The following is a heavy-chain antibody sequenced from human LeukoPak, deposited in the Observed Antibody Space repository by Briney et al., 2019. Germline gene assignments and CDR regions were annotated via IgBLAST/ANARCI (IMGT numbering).Heavy chain of an antibody. CDR3: ARDLMNFYYDSSGYFHWFDP. CDR2: ISGYNGNT. CDR1: GYTFTSYG. Sequence: ASVKVSCKAAGYTFTSYGISWVRQAPGQGLEWLGWISGYNGNTNYAQKLQGRVTMTTDTSTSTAYMELRSLRSDDTAVYYCARDLMNFYYDSSGYFHWFDPWGQGTLVTVSS. J-gene: IGHJ5*02. V-gene: IGHV1-18*01. D-gene: IGHD3-22*01.